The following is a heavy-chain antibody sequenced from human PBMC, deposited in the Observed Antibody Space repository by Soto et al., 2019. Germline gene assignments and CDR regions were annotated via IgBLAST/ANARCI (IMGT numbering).Heavy chain of an antibody. Sequence: PGGSLRLSCAASGFTFSSYGMHWVRQAPGKGLEWVAVISYDGSNKYYADSVRGRFTISRDNSKNTLYLQMNSLRAEDTAVYYCAKTYYYDSSGYWEQGQYYFDYWG. J-gene: IGHJ4*01. CDR2: ISYDGSNK. CDR3: AKTYYYDSSGYWEQGQYYFDY. V-gene: IGHV3-30*18. D-gene: IGHD3-22*01. CDR1: GFTFSSYG.